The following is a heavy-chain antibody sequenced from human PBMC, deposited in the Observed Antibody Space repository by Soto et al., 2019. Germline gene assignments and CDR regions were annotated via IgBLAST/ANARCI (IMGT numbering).Heavy chain of an antibody. CDR3: ARRGYYGSGSYGGMDV. J-gene: IGHJ6*02. CDR1: GGSISSSNW. V-gene: IGHV4-4*02. D-gene: IGHD3-10*01. CDR2: IYHSGST. Sequence: SETLSLTCAVSGGSISSSNWWSWVRQPPGKGLEWVGEIYHSGSTNYNPSLKSRVTISVDKSKNQFSLKLSSVTAADTAVYYCARRGYYGSGSYGGMDVWGQGTTVTVSS.